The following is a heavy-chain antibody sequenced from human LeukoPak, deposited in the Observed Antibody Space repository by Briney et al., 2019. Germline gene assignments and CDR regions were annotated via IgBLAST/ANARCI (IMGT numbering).Heavy chain of an antibody. D-gene: IGHD5-18*01. CDR1: GFSFSDYG. Sequence: PGRSLRLSCAASGFSFSDYGMHWVRQAPGKGLDWVEFIWYDGSNRYYVDSVKGRFTISRDNSKNTLYLQMGSLRAEDPAVYYCARVALSGNNYGCYFDYWGQGTLVTVSS. CDR2: IWYDGSNR. V-gene: IGHV3-33*01. CDR3: ARVALSGNNYGCYFDY. J-gene: IGHJ4*02.